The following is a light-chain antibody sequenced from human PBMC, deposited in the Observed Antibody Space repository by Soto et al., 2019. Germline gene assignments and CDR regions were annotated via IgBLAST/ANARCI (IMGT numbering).Light chain of an antibody. J-gene: IGKJ4*01. CDR1: QSVRSD. CDR3: QHYNNRPRT. Sequence: EIVRTQSPASLSVAPGERVTLSGRASQSVRSDLAWYQHKPGQAPRLLIYGASTRATGIPVRFSGSGSGTEFTLTISRLQSEDFAVYYCQHYNNRPRTFGGGTKVDIK. CDR2: GAS. V-gene: IGKV3-15*01.